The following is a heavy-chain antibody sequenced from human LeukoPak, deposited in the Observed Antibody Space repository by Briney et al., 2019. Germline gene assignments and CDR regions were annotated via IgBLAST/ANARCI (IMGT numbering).Heavy chain of an antibody. D-gene: IGHD6-13*01. CDR1: GYTFTSYG. V-gene: IGHV1-18*01. J-gene: IGHJ6*02. CDR2: ISAYNGNT. Sequence: ASVKVSCKASGYTFTSYGISWVRQAPGQGLEWMGWISAYNGNTNYAQKLQGRVTMTTDTSTSTAYMELRSLRSDDTAVYYCARDRYSSSWYPNPDYYYCYGMDVWGQGTTVTVSS. CDR3: ARDRYSSSWYPNPDYYYCYGMDV.